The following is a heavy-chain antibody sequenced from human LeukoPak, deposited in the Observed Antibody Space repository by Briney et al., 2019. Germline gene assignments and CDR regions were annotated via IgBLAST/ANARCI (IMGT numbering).Heavy chain of an antibody. CDR3: ARGKSLLYDYVWGSYPFDY. J-gene: IGHJ4*02. CDR1: GFTFSSYW. CDR2: IKQDGSEK. V-gene: IGHV3-7*01. Sequence: GGSLRLSCAASGFTFSSYWMSWVRQAPGKGLEWVANIKQDGSEKYYVDSVKGRSTISRDNAKNSLYLQMNSLRAEDTAVYYCARGKSLLYDYVWGSYPFDYWGQGTLVTVSS. D-gene: IGHD3-16*02.